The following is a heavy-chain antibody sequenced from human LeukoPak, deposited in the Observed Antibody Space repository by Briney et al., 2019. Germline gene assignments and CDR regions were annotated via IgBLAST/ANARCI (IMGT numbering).Heavy chain of an antibody. D-gene: IGHD4-23*01. CDR3: ARGLGYGGNFDY. J-gene: IGHJ4*02. CDR2: INHSGST. Sequence: SETLSLTCAVYGGSFSGYYWSWIRQPPGKGLEWIGEINHSGSTNYNPSLKSRVTISVDTSKNQFSLKLSSVTAADTAVYYCARGLGYGGNFDYWGQGTLVTVSS. CDR1: GGSFSGYY. V-gene: IGHV4-34*01.